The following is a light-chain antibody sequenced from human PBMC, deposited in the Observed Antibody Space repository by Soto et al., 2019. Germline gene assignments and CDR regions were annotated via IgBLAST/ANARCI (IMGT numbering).Light chain of an antibody. CDR1: SSNIGGTY. CDR2: RSN. V-gene: IGLV1-47*01. Sequence: QSVLTQPPSASGTPGQSVTISCSGSSSNIGGTYVSWFQQVPGTAPKLLIYRSNQRPSGVPDRFSGSKSGTSASLAISGLRSEDEADYYCASWVGSLSRWVFGGGTKLTVL. J-gene: IGLJ3*02. CDR3: ASWVGSLSRWV.